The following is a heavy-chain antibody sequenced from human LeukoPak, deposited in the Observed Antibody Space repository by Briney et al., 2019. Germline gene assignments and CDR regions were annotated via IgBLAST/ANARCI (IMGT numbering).Heavy chain of an antibody. CDR3: APWAGIAARPGY. J-gene: IGHJ4*02. Sequence: PGGSLRLSCAASGFSFSAYAMTWVRQTPGKGLEWASGINSGGSKTYYADSVKGRFTISRDNSKNTLYLQMNSLRADDTAVYYCAPWAGIAARPGYWGQGTLVTVSS. V-gene: IGHV3-23*01. CDR2: INSGGSKT. CDR1: GFSFSAYA. D-gene: IGHD6-6*01.